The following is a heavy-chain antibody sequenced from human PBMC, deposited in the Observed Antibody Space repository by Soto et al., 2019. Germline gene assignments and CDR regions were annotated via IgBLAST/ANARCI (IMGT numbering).Heavy chain of an antibody. V-gene: IGHV1-18*01. J-gene: IGHJ4*02. CDR1: GYTFTSYG. D-gene: IGHD6-19*01. CDR3: ARYIAVAGTWRVDY. Sequence: GASVKVSCKASGYTFTSYGISWVRQAPGQGLEWMGWISAYNGNTNYAQKLQGRVTMTTDTSTSTAYMELRSLRSDDTAVYYCARYIAVAGTWRVDYWGQGTLVTVSS. CDR2: ISAYNGNT.